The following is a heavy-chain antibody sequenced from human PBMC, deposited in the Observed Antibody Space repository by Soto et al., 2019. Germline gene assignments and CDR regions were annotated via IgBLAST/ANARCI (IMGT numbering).Heavy chain of an antibody. CDR3: ARELRGITIFGVGTIIGMDV. CDR1: GGSISSGDYY. CDR2: IYYSGST. V-gene: IGHV4-30-4*01. D-gene: IGHD3-3*01. J-gene: IGHJ6*02. Sequence: SETLSLTCTVSGGSISSGDYYWSWIRQPPGKGLEWIGYIYYSGSTYYNPSLKSRATISVDTSKNQFSLKLSSVTAADTAVYYCARELRGITIFGVGTIIGMDVWGQGTTVTVSS.